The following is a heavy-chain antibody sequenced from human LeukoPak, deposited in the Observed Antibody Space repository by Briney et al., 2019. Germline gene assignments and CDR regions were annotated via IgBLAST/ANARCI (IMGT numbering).Heavy chain of an antibody. CDR2: IYYSGST. J-gene: IGHJ4*02. V-gene: IGHV4-59*08. Sequence: PSETLSLTCTVSGGSISSYYWSWIRQPPGKGLEWIGYIYYSGSTYYNPSLKSRVTISVDTSKNQFSLKLSSVTAADTAVYYCARRRVAARLTLDYWGQGTLVTVSS. CDR3: ARRRVAARLTLDY. D-gene: IGHD6-6*01. CDR1: GGSISSYY.